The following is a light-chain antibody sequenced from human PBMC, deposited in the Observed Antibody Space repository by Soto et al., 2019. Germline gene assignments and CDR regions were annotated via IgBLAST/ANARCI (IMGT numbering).Light chain of an antibody. J-gene: IGLJ1*01. V-gene: IGLV2-14*01. CDR1: SSDVGGYNY. CDR3: SSYTSSSTLV. CDR2: DVI. Sequence: QSALTQPASVSGSPGQSITISCTGTSSDVGGYNYVSWYQQHPGKAPKLMIYDVINRPAEVSNRFSGSKSGNTASLTISGLQAEDEADYYCSSYTSSSTLVFGTGTQLTVL.